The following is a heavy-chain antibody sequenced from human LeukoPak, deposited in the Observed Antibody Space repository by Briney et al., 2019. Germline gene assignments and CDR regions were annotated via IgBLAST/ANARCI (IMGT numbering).Heavy chain of an antibody. CDR1: GSTLRNNI. D-gene: IGHD2-2*01. CDR3: GREGYTSGYAGAFDT. J-gene: IGHJ3*02. V-gene: IGHV3-23*01. CDR2: LSFIDDST. Sequence: GGSLRLSCIASGSTLRNNIMTWARQAPGKGLEWVSSLSFIDDSTYYADSVKGRFTISRDTSKNTLFLQMNSLIPEDTGVYYCGREGYTSGYAGAFDTWGQGTMVTVSS.